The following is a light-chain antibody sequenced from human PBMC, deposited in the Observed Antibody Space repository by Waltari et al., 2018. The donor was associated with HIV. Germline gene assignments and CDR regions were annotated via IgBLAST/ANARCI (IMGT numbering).Light chain of an antibody. CDR3: QLTYSTPRT. Sequence: DIQMTQSPSSLSASVGDRVTITCRASQSISTYLNWYQQKPGKAPKLLIYAESSLQSGVPSRFSGSGSVTDFTLTISSLQPEDFATYYCQLTYSTPRTFGQGTKLEIK. J-gene: IGKJ2*01. CDR1: QSISTY. CDR2: AES. V-gene: IGKV1-39*01.